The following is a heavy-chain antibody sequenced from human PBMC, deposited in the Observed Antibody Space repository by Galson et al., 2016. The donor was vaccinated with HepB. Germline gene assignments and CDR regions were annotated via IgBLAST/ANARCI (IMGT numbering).Heavy chain of an antibody. J-gene: IGHJ2*01. D-gene: IGHD4-23*01. CDR2: ITSSSNYI. Sequence: SLRLSCAASGFTFNSYNMNWVRQAPGKGLEWVSSITSSSNYIYYADTARGRFTISSDNAKNSLHLQMNSLRAEDTAVKYCTRAYVGKARRGTYWYFDLWGRGTLVTVSS. CDR3: TRAYVGKARRGTYWYFDL. CDR1: GFTFNSYN. V-gene: IGHV3-21*01.